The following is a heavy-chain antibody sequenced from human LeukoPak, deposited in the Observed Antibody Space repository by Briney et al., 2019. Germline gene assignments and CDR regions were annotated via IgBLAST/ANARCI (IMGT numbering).Heavy chain of an antibody. CDR1: GYTFTSYY. CDR2: SNPSGGTT. J-gene: IGHJ4*02. CDR3: TREAGYGDFDY. V-gene: IGHV1-46*01. Sequence: ASVRVSYKASGYTFTSYYIHWVRQAPGQGLEWMGISNPSGGTTKYAQRFQGRVTMTRDTSTSTVYMELSSLRSEDTAVYYCTREAGYGDFDYWGQGTLVTVSS. D-gene: IGHD4-17*01.